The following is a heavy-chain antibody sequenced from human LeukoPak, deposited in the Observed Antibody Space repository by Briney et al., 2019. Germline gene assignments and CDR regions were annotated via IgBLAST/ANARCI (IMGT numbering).Heavy chain of an antibody. CDR3: ARGPPYDSSGYYYYFDY. J-gene: IGHJ4*02. D-gene: IGHD3-22*01. CDR1: GGSIRSSSYY. Sequence: SETLSLTCTVSGGSIRSSSYYWSWIRQPAGKGLEWIGRIYTSGSTNYNPSLKSRVTMSVDTSKNQFSLKLSSVTAADTAVYYCARGPPYDSSGYYYYFDYWGQGTPVTVSS. CDR2: IYTSGST. V-gene: IGHV4-61*02.